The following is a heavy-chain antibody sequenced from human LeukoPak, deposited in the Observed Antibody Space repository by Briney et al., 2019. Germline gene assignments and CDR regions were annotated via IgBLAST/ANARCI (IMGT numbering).Heavy chain of an antibody. CDR3: ARDALYCSGGSCYNYYYGMDV. CDR2: IIPIFGTA. D-gene: IGHD2-15*01. Sequence: SVKVSCKASGGTFSSYAISWVRQAPGQGLEWMGGIIPIFGTANYAQKFQGRVTITADESTSTAYMELSSLRSEDTAVYYCARDALYCSGGSCYNYYYGMDVWGQGTTVTVSS. CDR1: GGTFSSYA. J-gene: IGHJ6*02. V-gene: IGHV1-69*13.